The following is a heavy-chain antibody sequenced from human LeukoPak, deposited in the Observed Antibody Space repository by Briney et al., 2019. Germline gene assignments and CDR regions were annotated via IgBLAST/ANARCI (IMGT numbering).Heavy chain of an antibody. Sequence: GGSLRLSCAASGFTFRSCAMHWVRQAPGKGLEWVSGISGSGGSTYYADSVKGRFTISRDNSKNTLYLQMNSLRAEDAAVYYCAKPVLGTFGVVITLYYFDYWGQGTLVTVSS. J-gene: IGHJ4*02. CDR3: AKPVLGTFGVVITLYYFDY. CDR2: ISGSGGST. V-gene: IGHV3-23*01. CDR1: GFTFRSCA. D-gene: IGHD3-3*01.